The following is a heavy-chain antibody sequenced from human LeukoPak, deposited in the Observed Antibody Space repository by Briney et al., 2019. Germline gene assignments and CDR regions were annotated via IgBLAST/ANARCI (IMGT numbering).Heavy chain of an antibody. CDR3: ALDNWNEFDP. J-gene: IGHJ5*02. V-gene: IGHV1-18*01. D-gene: IGHD1-20*01. CDR2: VSTYNSDT. CDR1: GYRFSSNG. Sequence: ASVKVSCKASGYRFSSNGISWMRQAPGQGLEWVGWVSTYNSDTNYAPKFQGRVTMTKDTSTSTVYMELRSLRTDGTAVYYCALDNWNEFDPWGQGTLVTVSS.